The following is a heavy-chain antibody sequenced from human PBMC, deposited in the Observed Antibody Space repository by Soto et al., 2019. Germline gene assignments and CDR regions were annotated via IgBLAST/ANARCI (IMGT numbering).Heavy chain of an antibody. Sequence: QVRLVASGGGVVQPGGSVRISCTASGFTLGAYVMHWVRQAQGKGPEWVAAISADGRDLFYAASVEGRFTIYRDNSKNTLFLQTNSLTSEDTSLYSCSKYVPDPACRGCGCHSTFDDWGQGTLVTVAS. CDR2: ISADGRDL. V-gene: IGHV3-30*18. J-gene: IGHJ4*02. CDR1: GFTLGAYV. CDR3: SKYVPDPACRGCGCHSTFDD. D-gene: IGHD2-15*01.